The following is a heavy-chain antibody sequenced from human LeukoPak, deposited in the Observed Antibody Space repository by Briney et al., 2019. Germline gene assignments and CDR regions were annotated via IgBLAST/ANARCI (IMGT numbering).Heavy chain of an antibody. V-gene: IGHV3-15*01. D-gene: IGHD6-13*01. CDR3: TTDLGTAGDFDY. Sequence: PGGSLRLSCAASGFTFSNAWMSWVRQAPGKGLEWVGRIKSKTDGGTTDYAAPMKGRFTISRDDSKNTLYLQMNSLKTEDTAVYYCTTDLGTAGDFDYWGQGTLVTVSS. CDR2: IKSKTDGGTT. CDR1: GFTFSNAW. J-gene: IGHJ4*02.